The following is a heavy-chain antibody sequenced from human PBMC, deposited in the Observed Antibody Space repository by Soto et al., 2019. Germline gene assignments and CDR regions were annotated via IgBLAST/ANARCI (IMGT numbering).Heavy chain of an antibody. V-gene: IGHV1-18*01. J-gene: IGHJ5*02. CDR1: GYTFTSYG. D-gene: IGHD2-15*01. Sequence: QVQLLQSGAEVKKPGASVKVSCKASGYTFTSYGISWVRQAPGQGLEWMGWISAYNGNTNYAQKLQGRVSMTTDTSTRTADMELRILRSDDTAVYYCARDRRHCSGGSCYSVWFDPWGQGTLVTVSS. CDR3: ARDRRHCSGGSCYSVWFDP. CDR2: ISAYNGNT.